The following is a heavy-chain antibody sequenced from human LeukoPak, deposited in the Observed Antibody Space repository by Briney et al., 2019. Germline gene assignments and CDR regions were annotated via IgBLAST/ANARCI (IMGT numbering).Heavy chain of an antibody. D-gene: IGHD6-19*01. CDR2: IIPIFGTA. CDR3: ASSGWYKLENWFDP. Sequence: ASVKVSCKASGGTFSSYAISWVRQAPGQGLEWMGGIIPIFGTANYAQKFQGRVTITADESTSTAYMELSSLRSEDTAVYYCASSGWYKLENWFDPWGQGTLVTVSS. CDR1: GGTFSSYA. J-gene: IGHJ5*02. V-gene: IGHV1-69*13.